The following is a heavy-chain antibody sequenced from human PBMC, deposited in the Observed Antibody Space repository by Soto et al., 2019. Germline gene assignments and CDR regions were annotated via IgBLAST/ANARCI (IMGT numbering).Heavy chain of an antibody. Sequence: ASVKVSCKASGYTFTSYGISWVRQAPGQGLEWMGWISAYNGNTNYAQKLQGRVTMTTHTSTSTAYMELRSLRSDDTAVYYCARDRVVRGYCTNGVCYEFDYWGQGTLVTVSS. V-gene: IGHV1-18*01. CDR3: ARDRVVRGYCTNGVCYEFDY. J-gene: IGHJ4*02. CDR2: ISAYNGNT. CDR1: GYTFTSYG. D-gene: IGHD2-8*01.